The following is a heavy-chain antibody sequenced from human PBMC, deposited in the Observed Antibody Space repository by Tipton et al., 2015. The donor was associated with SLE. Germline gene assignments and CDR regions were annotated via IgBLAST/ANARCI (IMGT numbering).Heavy chain of an antibody. D-gene: IGHD3-22*01. J-gene: IGHJ3*01. V-gene: IGHV3-73*01. CDR3: AKDLRGYNSRWDALDV. CDR2: IRDKGNNYAT. CDR1: GFIFSGSA. Sequence: SLRLSCTGSGFIFSGSAIHWVRQASGKGLEWVGRIRDKGNNYATSYIESVKDRFTISRDDSKNTLYLQMNTLRADDTAIYYCAKDLRGYNSRWDALDVWGQGTMVTVSS.